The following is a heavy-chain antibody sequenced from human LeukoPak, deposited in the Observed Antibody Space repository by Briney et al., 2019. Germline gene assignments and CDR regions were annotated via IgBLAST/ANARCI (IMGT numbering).Heavy chain of an antibody. V-gene: IGHV3-53*01. D-gene: IGHD2-21*02. Sequence: GGSLRLSCADSGFTVSSNYMSWVRQAPGKGLEWVSVIYSGGSTYYADSVKGRFTISRDNSKNTLYLQMNSLRAEDTAVYYCARGVTPYYFDYWGQGTLVTVSS. CDR3: ARGVTPYYFDY. CDR1: GFTVSSNY. CDR2: IYSGGST. J-gene: IGHJ4*02.